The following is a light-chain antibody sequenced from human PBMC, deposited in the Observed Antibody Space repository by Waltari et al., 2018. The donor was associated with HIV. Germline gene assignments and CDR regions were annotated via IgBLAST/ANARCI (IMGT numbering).Light chain of an antibody. CDR2: AAS. CDR1: QSIRKS. J-gene: IGKJ4*01. Sequence: DIQMTQSPSSLSASVGDRVTIPCRASQSIRKSLAWYQQKPGKAPKSVIYAASSLHSGVPSRFSGSGSGTDFTLTISSLQPEDFATYFCQQYDRFPLTFAQGTKVE. CDR3: QQYDRFPLT. V-gene: IGKV1-16*01.